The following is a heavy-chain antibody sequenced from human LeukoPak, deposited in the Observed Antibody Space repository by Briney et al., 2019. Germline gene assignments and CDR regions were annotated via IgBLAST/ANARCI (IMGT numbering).Heavy chain of an antibody. D-gene: IGHD3-10*01. V-gene: IGHV1-69*01. Sequence: GSSVKVSCKASRGTVSSYAIRWVRQAPGQGLEWMGGSIPIFGTANYAQKFQVRVTITADESTSTAYMELSSLRSEDTAVYSCARDSPITMVRGLYYYYMDVWGKGTTVTVSS. J-gene: IGHJ6*03. CDR3: ARDSPITMVRGLYYYYMDV. CDR2: SIPIFGTA. CDR1: RGTVSSYA.